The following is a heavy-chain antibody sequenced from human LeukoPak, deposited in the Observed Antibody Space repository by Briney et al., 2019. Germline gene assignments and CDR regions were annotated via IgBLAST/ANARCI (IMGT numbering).Heavy chain of an antibody. J-gene: IGHJ4*02. V-gene: IGHV1-46*01. CDR3: ARDRPVGLGSRAY. D-gene: IGHD3-16*01. Sequence: ASVKVSCKSSGHTLANAKVYMHWARQAPGQGREWLGLINLCTGHPAYAQNFQGRVSMTRDTSTGTVYMKLSSLRFDDTAVYFCARDRPVGLGSRAYWGQGTLVTVSS. CDR2: INLCTGHP. CDR1: GHTLANAKVY.